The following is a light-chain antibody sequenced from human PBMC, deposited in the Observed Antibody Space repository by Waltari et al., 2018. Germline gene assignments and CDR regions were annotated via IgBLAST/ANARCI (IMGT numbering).Light chain of an antibody. CDR2: INSDGSH. J-gene: IGLJ3*02. CDR1: SGHSSNI. Sequence: QLVLTQSPSASASLGASVKLTCTLDSGHSSNIVAWLHQQPEEGPRYWMKINSDGSHSKGDEIPDRFSGSSSGAERYLTISSVQSEDEADYYCQTGGHGTWVFGGGTKLTVL. V-gene: IGLV4-69*01. CDR3: QTGGHGTWV.